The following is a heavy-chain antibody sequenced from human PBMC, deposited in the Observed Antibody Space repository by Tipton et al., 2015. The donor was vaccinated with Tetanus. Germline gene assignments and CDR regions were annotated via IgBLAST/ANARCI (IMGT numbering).Heavy chain of an antibody. CDR3: ARKWDIVAVSAANYYGLDV. Sequence: QLVQSGAEVKKPGASVKVSCKASGYTFTSYLMHWVRQAPGQGLEWMGIINPNDGDKMYAQKFQGRVTMTSDTSTSTVYMELSSLRSEDTAVYYCARKWDIVAVSAANYYGLDVWGQGTTVTVSS. D-gene: IGHD2-2*01. CDR1: GYTFTSYL. V-gene: IGHV1-46*01. J-gene: IGHJ6*02. CDR2: INPNDGDK.